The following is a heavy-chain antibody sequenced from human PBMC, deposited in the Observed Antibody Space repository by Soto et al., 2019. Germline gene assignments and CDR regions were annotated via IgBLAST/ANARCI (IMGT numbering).Heavy chain of an antibody. CDR2: ISSSAVYI. Sequence: EVQLVESGGGPVRPGGSLKLSCAASGFNFITYSLSWVRQAPGKGLEWGASISSSAVYIDYADSVKGRFTISRDNANNSLYLQMNSLRAEDTATYHCVRDGLDYYDTERLYFDNWGQGTLVTVSS. J-gene: IGHJ4*02. CDR3: VRDGLDYYDTERLYFDN. D-gene: IGHD3-22*01. V-gene: IGHV3-21*01. CDR1: GFNFITYS.